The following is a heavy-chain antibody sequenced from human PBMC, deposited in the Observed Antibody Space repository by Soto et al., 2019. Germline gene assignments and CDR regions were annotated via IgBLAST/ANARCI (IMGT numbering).Heavy chain of an antibody. V-gene: IGHV4-31*03. CDR2: VSYSGSA. J-gene: IGHJ6*02. CDR1: GGSIISSAYY. CDR3: ARNPRWQWLNV. Sequence: QVQLQESGPGLVKPSQTLSLNCTVSGGSIISSAYYWHWVRQRPGRGLEWIGYVSYSGSAYCNPSLSSRVSITIDVSETQFSLNLASVTAADTAVYYCARNPRWQWLNVWGQGTTVTVSS. D-gene: IGHD6-19*01.